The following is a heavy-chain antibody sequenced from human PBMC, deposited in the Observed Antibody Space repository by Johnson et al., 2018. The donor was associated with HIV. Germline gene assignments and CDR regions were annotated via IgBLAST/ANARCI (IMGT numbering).Heavy chain of an antibody. CDR2: ISSSGSTI. CDR3: ARQPDNFWSSDAFDI. D-gene: IGHD3-3*01. Sequence: QVQLVESGGGLVKPGGSLRLSCAASGFSFSDYYMSWIRQAPGQGLEWVSYISSSGSTIYYADSVVKGRFTISRDNAKNSVFLQMNSLRVEDTAIYYCARQPDNFWSSDAFDIWGQGTMVTVSS. J-gene: IGHJ3*02. CDR1: GFSFSDYY. V-gene: IGHV3-11*04.